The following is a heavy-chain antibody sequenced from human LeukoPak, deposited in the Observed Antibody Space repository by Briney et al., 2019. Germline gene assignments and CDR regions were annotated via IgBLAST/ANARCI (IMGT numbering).Heavy chain of an antibody. CDR2: IYYSGST. CDR1: GGSISSYY. J-gene: IGHJ4*02. D-gene: IGHD2-2*01. Sequence: PSETLSLTCTVSGGSISSYYWGWIRQPPGKGLEWIGSIYYSGSTYYNPSLKSRVTISVDTSKNQFSLKLSSVTAADTAVYYCARENYCSSTSCSFDYWGQGTLVTVSS. V-gene: IGHV4-39*02. CDR3: ARENYCSSTSCSFDY.